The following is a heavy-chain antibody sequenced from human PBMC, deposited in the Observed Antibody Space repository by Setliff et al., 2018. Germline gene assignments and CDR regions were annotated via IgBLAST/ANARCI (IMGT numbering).Heavy chain of an antibody. J-gene: IGHJ4*02. CDR3: VRDRDGLGDY. CDR2: IRDNLNKYST. CDR1: GFTFGDYY. Sequence: PGGSLRLSCAASGFTFGDYYMDWVRQAPGKGLELVGRIRDNLNKYSTEYAASVKGRFAISRDDSNKLVYLQMNSLKPEDTAVYFCVRDRDGLGDYWGQGTLVTVSS. V-gene: IGHV3-72*01. D-gene: IGHD7-27*01.